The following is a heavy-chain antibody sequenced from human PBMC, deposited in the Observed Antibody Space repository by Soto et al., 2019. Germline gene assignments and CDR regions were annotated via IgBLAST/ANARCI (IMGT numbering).Heavy chain of an antibody. CDR2: TYYRSKWNN. D-gene: IGHD6-19*01. CDR3: ARLAPGGSGGGGDY. V-gene: IGHV6-1*01. Sequence: PSPTLSLTCAISGDSVSSNSAAWNWIRQSPSRGLEWLGRTYYRSKWNNDYALSVKSRITINPDTSKNHFSLQLKSVTPEDTAVYYCARLAPGGSGGGGDYWGKGTLVTVSS. J-gene: IGHJ4*02. CDR1: GDSVSSNSAA.